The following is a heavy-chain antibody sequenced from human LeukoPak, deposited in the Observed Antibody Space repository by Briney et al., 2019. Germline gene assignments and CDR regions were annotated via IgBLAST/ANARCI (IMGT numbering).Heavy chain of an antibody. V-gene: IGHV3-30*04. J-gene: IGHJ4*02. Sequence: GGSLRLSCAASGFTFSGYAMHWVRQAPGKGLEWVAVLSYDGSNKYYADSVKGRFTISRDNSKDTLYLQMNSLGAEDTAVYYCARDRSLDYWGQGTLVTVSS. CDR1: GFTFSGYA. CDR3: ARDRSLDY. CDR2: LSYDGSNK.